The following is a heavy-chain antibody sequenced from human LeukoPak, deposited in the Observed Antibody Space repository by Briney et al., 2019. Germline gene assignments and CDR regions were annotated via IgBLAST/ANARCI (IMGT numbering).Heavy chain of an antibody. V-gene: IGHV1-69*05. CDR2: IIPIFGTA. J-gene: IGHJ1*01. CDR3: AREDGDYSTYFQH. Sequence: SVKVSCKASGGTFSSYAISGGRQAPGQGLEWVGRIIPIFGTANYAKKCRGRVTITTDESTSTAYMELSSLRSEDTAVYYCAREDGDYSTYFQHWGQGTLVTVS. CDR1: GGTFSSYA. D-gene: IGHD4-17*01.